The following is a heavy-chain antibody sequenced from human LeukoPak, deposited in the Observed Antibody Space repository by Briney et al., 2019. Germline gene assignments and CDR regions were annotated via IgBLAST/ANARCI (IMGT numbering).Heavy chain of an antibody. D-gene: IGHD2-15*01. Sequence: PGGSLRLSCAASGLTFSSYWMSWVRQAPGKGLEWVANIKQDGSEKYYVDSVKGRFTISRDNAKNSLYLQMNSLRAEDTAVYYCARHGGHGWGQGTLVTVSS. CDR2: IKQDGSEK. CDR1: GLTFSSYW. CDR3: ARHGGHG. J-gene: IGHJ4*02. V-gene: IGHV3-7*01.